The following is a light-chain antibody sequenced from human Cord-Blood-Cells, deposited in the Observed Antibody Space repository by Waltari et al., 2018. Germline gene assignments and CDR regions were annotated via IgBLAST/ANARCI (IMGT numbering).Light chain of an antibody. V-gene: IGKV1-39*01. CDR1: QSIRSY. CDR2: AAS. Sequence: DIQMTQSPSSLSASVGDRVTIPCRASQSIRSYLNWYQQKPGKAPKLLIYAASSLQSGGPSRFSGSGSGTDFALTISSLQPEDFATYYCQQSYSTLIFTFGPGTKVDIK. J-gene: IGKJ3*01. CDR3: QQSYSTLIFT.